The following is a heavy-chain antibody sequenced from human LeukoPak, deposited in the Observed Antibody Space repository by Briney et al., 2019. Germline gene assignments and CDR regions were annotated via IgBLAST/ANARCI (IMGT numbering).Heavy chain of an antibody. CDR1: GFTFSDYY. V-gene: IGHV3-11*01. CDR2: ISSSGSTI. Sequence: PGGSLRLPCAASGFTFSDYYMSWIRQAPGKGLEWVSYISSSGSTIYYADSVKGRFTISRDNAKNSLYLQMNSLRAEDTAVYYCARYPRRYSGSYSDAFDIWGQGTMVTVSS. D-gene: IGHD1-26*01. J-gene: IGHJ3*02. CDR3: ARYPRRYSGSYSDAFDI.